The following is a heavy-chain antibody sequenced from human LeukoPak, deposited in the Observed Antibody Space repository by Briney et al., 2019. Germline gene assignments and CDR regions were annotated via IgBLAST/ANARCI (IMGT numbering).Heavy chain of an antibody. CDR2: IIPIFGTP. J-gene: IGHJ5*02. V-gene: IGHV1-69*13. D-gene: IGHD6-13*01. Sequence: SVKVSCRASGGTFSSYTISWVRQAPGQGLEWMGGIIPIFGTPHYAQTFQGRVTITADESTSTAYMELSSLRSEDTAVYYCARDEQDSSSWYARWFDPWGQGTLVTVSS. CDR1: GGTFSSYT. CDR3: ARDEQDSSSWYARWFDP.